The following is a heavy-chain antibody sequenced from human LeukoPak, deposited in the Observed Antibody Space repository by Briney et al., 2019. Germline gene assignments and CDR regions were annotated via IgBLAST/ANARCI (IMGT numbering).Heavy chain of an antibody. CDR2: FDPEDGER. D-gene: IGHD3-10*01. J-gene: IGHJ5*02. CDR1: GYIFTELS. CDR3: ATAYASGTYHELDP. V-gene: IGHV1-24*01. Sequence: ASVKVSCKASGYIFTELSMHWVRQAPGKGLEWMEGFDPEDGERIYAQKFQGRVTMTEDTSTDTAYMELSSLRSEDTAVYYCATAYASGTYHELDPWGQGTQVTVSS.